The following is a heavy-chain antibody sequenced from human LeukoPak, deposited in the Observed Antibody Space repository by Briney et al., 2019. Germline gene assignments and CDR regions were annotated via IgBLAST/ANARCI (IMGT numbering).Heavy chain of an antibody. CDR2: INPDGSIT. V-gene: IGHV3-74*01. Sequence: GGSLRLSCAVSGFTFSDYWMQWFRQAPGKGLVWVSRINPDGSITNYADSVKGRFTISRDNAKNTLYLQMNSLRAEDTAVYYCARAGSYRYDYWGQGTLVTVSS. D-gene: IGHD3-16*02. CDR3: ARAGSYRYDY. CDR1: GFTFSDYW. J-gene: IGHJ4*02.